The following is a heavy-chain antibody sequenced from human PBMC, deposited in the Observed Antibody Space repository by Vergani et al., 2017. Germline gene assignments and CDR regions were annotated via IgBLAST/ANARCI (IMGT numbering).Heavy chain of an antibody. Sequence: VQLQESGPGLVKPSETLSLTCTVSNDSVSNTFYYWGWIRQTPGKGLEWIGRIKSRSDGGTTEYPAFVKGRFIISRDDSRDTMYLQMNSLRTEDTAMYYCTTDMRWEQEYNFDSWGQGTLVTVSS. D-gene: IGHD1-26*01. CDR2: IKSRSDGGTT. J-gene: IGHJ4*02. CDR1: NDSVSNTFYY. V-gene: IGHV3-15*01. CDR3: TTDMRWEQEYNFDS.